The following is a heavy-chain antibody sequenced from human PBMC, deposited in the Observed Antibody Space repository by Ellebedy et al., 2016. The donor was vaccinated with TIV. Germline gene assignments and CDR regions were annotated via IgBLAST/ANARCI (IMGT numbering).Heavy chain of an antibody. CDR3: ARVSDYVFDY. D-gene: IGHD4-17*01. Sequence: ASVKVSCKASGGTFSSYAISWVRQAPGQGLEWMGGIIPILGIANYAQKFQGRVTMTRDTSTTTVYMEVSSLRSEDTAVYYCARVSDYVFDYWGQGTLVTVSS. CDR1: GGTFSSYA. J-gene: IGHJ4*02. CDR2: IIPILGIA. V-gene: IGHV1-69*10.